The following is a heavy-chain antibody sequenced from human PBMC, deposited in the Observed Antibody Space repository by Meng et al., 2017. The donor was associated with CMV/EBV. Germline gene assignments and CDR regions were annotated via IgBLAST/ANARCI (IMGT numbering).Heavy chain of an antibody. CDR1: GYILTSYG. J-gene: IGHJ5*02. V-gene: IGHV1-18*01. Sequence: ASVNVSRKASGYILTSYGNSWERQAPGQELDWMGWISAYNGNTNYAQKLQGRVTMTTDTPMSTAYMALRSLRSDDTAGYYCARATGFDPWGQGTLVTVSS. CDR2: ISAYNGNT. CDR3: ARATGFDP.